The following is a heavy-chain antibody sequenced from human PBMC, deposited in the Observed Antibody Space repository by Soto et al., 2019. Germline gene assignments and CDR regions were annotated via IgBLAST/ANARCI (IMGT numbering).Heavy chain of an antibody. D-gene: IGHD5-18*01. J-gene: IGHJ4*02. CDR3: ARYPVRRQIAMAWTYFDY. Sequence: QVQLVQSGAEVKKPGASVKVSCKTSGYTFTSYGITWVRQAPGQGLEWMGWISVYNGDTKYAQKVQGRVAMTTDTSTSTAYMELRSLRSDDTAVYYCARYPVRRQIAMAWTYFDYWGQGTLVTVSS. V-gene: IGHV1-18*01. CDR2: ISVYNGDT. CDR1: GYTFTSYG.